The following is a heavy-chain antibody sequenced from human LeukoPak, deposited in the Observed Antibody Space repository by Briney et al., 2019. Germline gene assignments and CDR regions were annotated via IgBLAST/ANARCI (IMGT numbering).Heavy chain of an antibody. Sequence: PGGSLRLSCAASGFTFSSYSMNWVRQAPGKGLEWVSYISSSSSTIYYADFVKGRFTISRDNAKNTLYLQMNSLRAEDTAVYYCARDYDRYYMDVWGKGTTVTVSS. J-gene: IGHJ6*03. CDR3: ARDYDRYYMDV. V-gene: IGHV3-48*04. CDR2: ISSSSSTI. CDR1: GFTFSSYS. D-gene: IGHD3-3*01.